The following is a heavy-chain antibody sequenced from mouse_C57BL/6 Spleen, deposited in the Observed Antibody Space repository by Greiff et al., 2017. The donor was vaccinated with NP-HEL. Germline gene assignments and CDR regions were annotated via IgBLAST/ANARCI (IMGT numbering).Heavy chain of an antibody. D-gene: IGHD2-4*01. CDR1: GYTFTSYW. J-gene: IGHJ1*03. Sequence: QVQLQQPGAELVKPGASVKLSCKPSGYTFTSYWMPWVKQRPGRGLGWIGRIDPNSGGTKYNEKFKSKATLTVDKPSSTAYMQLSSLTSEDSAVYYCARSYDYDGVLWGTGTTVTVSS. V-gene: IGHV1-72*01. CDR2: IDPNSGGT. CDR3: ARSYDYDGVL.